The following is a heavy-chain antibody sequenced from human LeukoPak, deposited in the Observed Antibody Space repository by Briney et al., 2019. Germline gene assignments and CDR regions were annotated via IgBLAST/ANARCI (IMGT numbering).Heavy chain of an antibody. D-gene: IGHD1/OR15-1a*01. Sequence: SETLSLTCSVPIGSISSSKWWSWVRQSPVKGLEWIGEIYLYGTTNYNPSFTSRVTMSVDRSRNQFSLELTSVTAADTAVYYCARQKWEQQGRDYYFNGLDVWGPGTTVIVSS. CDR3: ARQKWEQQGRDYYFNGLDV. CDR2: IYLYGTT. V-gene: IGHV4-4*02. CDR1: IGSISSSKW. J-gene: IGHJ6*02.